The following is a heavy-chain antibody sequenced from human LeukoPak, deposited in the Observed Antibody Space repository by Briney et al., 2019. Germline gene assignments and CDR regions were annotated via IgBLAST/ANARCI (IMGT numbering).Heavy chain of an antibody. CDR1: GYTFTVNY. CDR3: AREEVIAAAGPTLDY. V-gene: IGHV1-2*02. CDR2: INPNSGGT. D-gene: IGHD6-13*01. Sequence: ASVKVSCKTSGYTFTVNYIHWMRQAPGQGPEWMGWINPNSGGTNYAQKFQGRVTMTRDTSISTAYMELSRLRSDDTAVFYCAREEVIAAAGPTLDYWGQGALVTVSS. J-gene: IGHJ4*02.